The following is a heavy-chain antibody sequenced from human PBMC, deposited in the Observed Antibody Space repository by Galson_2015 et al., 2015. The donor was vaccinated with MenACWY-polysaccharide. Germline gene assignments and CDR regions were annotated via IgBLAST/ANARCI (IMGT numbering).Heavy chain of an antibody. CDR2: IYYGGST. CDR1: GGSISSRSYY. D-gene: IGHD5-12*01. J-gene: IGHJ4*02. V-gene: IGHV4-39*01. CDR3: ARQGGSGRSHDY. Sequence: ETLSLTCTVSGGSISSRSYYWGWIRQPPGKGLAWIGTIYYGGSTYYNPSLKSRVTISVDTSKNQFSLKLTSVTAADTAVYYCARQGGSGRSHDYWGQGTLVTVSS.